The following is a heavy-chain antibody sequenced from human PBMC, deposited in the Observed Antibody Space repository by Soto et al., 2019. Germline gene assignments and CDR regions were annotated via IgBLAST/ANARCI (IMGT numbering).Heavy chain of an antibody. CDR2: IYPGDSDT. CDR3: ARLGDIVVVPAAPPQH. Sequence: GESLKISCKGSGYSFTSYWIGWVRQMPGKGLEWMGIIYPGDSDTRYSPSFQGQVTISADKSISTAYLQWSSLKASDTAMYYCARLGDIVVVPAAPPQHWGQGTLVTVSS. J-gene: IGHJ1*01. D-gene: IGHD2-2*01. V-gene: IGHV5-51*01. CDR1: GYSFTSYW.